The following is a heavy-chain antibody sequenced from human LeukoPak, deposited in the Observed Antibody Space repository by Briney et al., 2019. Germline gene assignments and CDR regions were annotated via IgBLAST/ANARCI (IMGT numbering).Heavy chain of an antibody. CDR1: GFTFSNVW. V-gene: IGHV3-15*01. CDR2: IKSKTDGGTT. J-gene: IGHJ3*02. Sequence: GGSLRLSCAASGFTFSNVWMNWVRQAPGKGLEWVGRIKSKTDGGTTNYAAPVKGRFTISRDDSKNTLYLQMDSLKTEDTAVYYCTTAVVRGLNAFDIWGRGTMVTVSS. D-gene: IGHD3-10*01. CDR3: TTAVVRGLNAFDI.